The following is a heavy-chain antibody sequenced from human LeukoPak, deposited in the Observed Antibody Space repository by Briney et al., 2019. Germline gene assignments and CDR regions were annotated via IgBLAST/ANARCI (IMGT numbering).Heavy chain of an antibody. Sequence: GGSLRLSCAASGITFSSYAMSWVRQAPGKGLEWVAFIRYDGSSKYNADSVKGRFTISRDNSKNTVYLQMSSLRAEDTAVYYCAKDMGGLLAKHYLDYWGQGTLITVSS. CDR2: IRYDGSSK. V-gene: IGHV3-30*02. J-gene: IGHJ4*02. CDR3: AKDMGGLLAKHYLDY. CDR1: GITFSSYA. D-gene: IGHD1-26*01.